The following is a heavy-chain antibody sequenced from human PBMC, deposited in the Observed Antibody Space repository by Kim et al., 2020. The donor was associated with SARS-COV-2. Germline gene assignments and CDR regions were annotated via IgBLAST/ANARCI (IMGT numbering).Heavy chain of an antibody. J-gene: IGHJ6*02. Sequence: GGSLRLSCAASGFTFSSYGMHWVRQAPGKGLEWVAVIWYDGSNKYYADSVKGRFTISRDKSKNTLYLQMNSLRAEDTAVYYCAREGGQLVTPYYYYYYGMDVWGQGTTVTVSS. CDR1: GFTFSSYG. CDR3: AREGGQLVTPYYYYYYGMDV. V-gene: IGHV3-33*01. CDR2: IWYDGSNK. D-gene: IGHD6-6*01.